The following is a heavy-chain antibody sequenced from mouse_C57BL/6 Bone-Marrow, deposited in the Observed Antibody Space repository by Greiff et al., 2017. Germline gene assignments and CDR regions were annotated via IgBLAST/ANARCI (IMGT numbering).Heavy chain of an antibody. Sequence: EVQGVESGGGLVKPGGSLKLSCAASGFTFSSYTMSWVRQTPEKRLQWVAAISGGGGNTYYPDSVKGRFTFSRDTDKNILYLQMSRLRSEDTALYYCSRQVTTVLATKYFDVWGTGTTVTVSS. V-gene: IGHV5-9*01. CDR3: SRQVTTVLATKYFDV. J-gene: IGHJ1*03. CDR1: GFTFSSYT. D-gene: IGHD1-1*01. CDR2: ISGGGGNT.